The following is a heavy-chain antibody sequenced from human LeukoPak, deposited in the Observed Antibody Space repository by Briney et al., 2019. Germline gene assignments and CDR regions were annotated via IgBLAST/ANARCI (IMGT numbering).Heavy chain of an antibody. CDR2: IYYSGST. CDR1: GGSISSYY. D-gene: IGHD6-19*01. J-gene: IGHJ1*01. CDR3: ARGGWYPESFQH. Sequence: SETLSLTCTVSGGSISSYYWNWVPQPPGKGLEWVGYIYYSGSTNYNPSLKSRVTISVDTSKNQFSLKLSSVTAADTAVYYCARGGWYPESFQHWGQGALVTVSS. V-gene: IGHV4-59*01.